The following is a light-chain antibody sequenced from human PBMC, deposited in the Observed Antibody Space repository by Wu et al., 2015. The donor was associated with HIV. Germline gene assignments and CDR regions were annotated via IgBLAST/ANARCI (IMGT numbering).Light chain of an antibody. CDR2: GAS. CDR1: QSVSNK. J-gene: IGKJ3*01. V-gene: IGKV3-15*01. Sequence: EIVMTQSPATLSVSPGERATLSCRASQSVSNKLAWYQEKPGQAPRLLLYGASTRAPGIPARFSGSGSGTEFTLTISSLQSEDFALYYCHQYTNWPPRDTFGPGTKVDIK. CDR3: HQYTNWPPRDT.